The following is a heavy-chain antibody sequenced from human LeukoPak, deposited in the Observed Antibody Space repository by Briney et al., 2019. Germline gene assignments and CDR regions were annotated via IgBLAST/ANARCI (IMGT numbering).Heavy chain of an antibody. V-gene: IGHV1-8*01. CDR1: GYTFTSYD. CDR2: MNPNSGNT. Sequence: ASVTVSCKASGYTFTSYDINWVRQAPGQGLEWMGWMNPNSGNTGYAQKFQGRVTMTRNTSISTAYMELSSLRSEDTAVYYCTRGQDYYDSSGYYFGYYYYGMDVWGQGTTVTVSS. J-gene: IGHJ6*02. D-gene: IGHD3-22*01. CDR3: TRGQDYYDSSGYYFGYYYYGMDV.